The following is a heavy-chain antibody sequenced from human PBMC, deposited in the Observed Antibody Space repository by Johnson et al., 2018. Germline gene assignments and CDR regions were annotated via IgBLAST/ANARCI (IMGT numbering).Heavy chain of an antibody. Sequence: QVQLVESGGGVVQPGRSLRLSCAASRFTFSNYAMHWVRQAPGKGLEWVAIISYDGNYKNYADSVKGRFTISRDNSKNTLYLQMNSLRAEDTSIYYCARVRDGYNLGVFDIWGQGTMVTVSS. CDR2: ISYDGNYK. V-gene: IGHV3-30-3*01. CDR1: RFTFSNYA. D-gene: IGHD5-24*01. CDR3: ARVRDGYNLGVFDI. J-gene: IGHJ3*02.